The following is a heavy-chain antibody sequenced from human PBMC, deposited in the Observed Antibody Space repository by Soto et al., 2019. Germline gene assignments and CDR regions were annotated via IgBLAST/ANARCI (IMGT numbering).Heavy chain of an antibody. CDR2: ISSSSNTI. CDR3: AKDIRMSGYRLPPYYYGMDV. D-gene: IGHD3-3*01. V-gene: IGHV3-48*04. Sequence: GGSLRLSCAASGFTFSSYGMNLVRQAPGKGLEWVSYISSSSNTIYYADSVKGRFTISRDNAKNSLYLQMNSLRAEDTALYYCAKDIRMSGYRLPPYYYGMDVWGQGTTVTVSS. J-gene: IGHJ6*02. CDR1: GFTFSSYG.